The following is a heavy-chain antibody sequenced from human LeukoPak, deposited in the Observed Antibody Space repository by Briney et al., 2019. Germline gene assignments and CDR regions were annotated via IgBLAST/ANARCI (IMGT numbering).Heavy chain of an antibody. CDR2: IRYDGSNK. Sequence: GGPLRLSCAASGFTFSSYGMHWVRQAPGKGLEWVAFIRYDGSNKYYADSVKGRFTISRDNAKNTVYLQMNNLRGEDTALYYCSKAGDTNYYRHGDYWGQGTLVTVSS. J-gene: IGHJ4*02. D-gene: IGHD4-11*01. V-gene: IGHV3-30*02. CDR1: GFTFSSYG. CDR3: SKAGDTNYYRHGDY.